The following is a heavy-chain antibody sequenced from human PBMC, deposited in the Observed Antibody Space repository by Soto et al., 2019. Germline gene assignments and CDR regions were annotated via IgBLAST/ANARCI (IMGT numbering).Heavy chain of an antibody. D-gene: IGHD3-22*01. J-gene: IGHJ3*02. CDR2: MNPNSGNT. V-gene: IGHV1-8*01. CDR3: ARFYYDSSGSPAPFYAFDI. Sequence: ASVKVSCKASGYTFTSYDINWVRQATGQGLEWMGWMNPNSGNTGYAQKFQGRVTMTRNTSISTAYMELSSLRSEDTAVYYCARFYYDSSGSPAPFYAFDIWGQRTMVTVSS. CDR1: GYTFTSYD.